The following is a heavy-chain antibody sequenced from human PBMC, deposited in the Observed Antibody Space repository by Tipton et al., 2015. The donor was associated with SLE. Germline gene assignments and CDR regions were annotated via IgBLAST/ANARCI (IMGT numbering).Heavy chain of an antibody. Sequence: QSGAKVKKPGASVKVSCKASDYTFTNYGISWVRQAPGQGLEWMGWISVYNGNTNYAQKFQGRVTMTTDTSTSTAYMELRSLRSDDTAVYYCARLTGSYCFDYWGQGTLVTVSS. CDR1: DYTFTNYG. CDR3: ARLTGSYCFDY. D-gene: IGHD1-26*01. V-gene: IGHV1-18*01. CDR2: ISVYNGNT. J-gene: IGHJ4*02.